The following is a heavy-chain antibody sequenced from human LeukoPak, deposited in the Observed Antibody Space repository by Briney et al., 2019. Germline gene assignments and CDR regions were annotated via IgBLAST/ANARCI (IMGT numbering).Heavy chain of an antibody. Sequence: SETLSLTCTVSGGSISNYYWSWIRQPPGKGLEWIAYIYYSGSTNYNPSLKSRVTISVDTSKNQFSLKLSSVTAADTAVYYCASARIGLNYWGQGTLVTVSS. CDR1: GGSISNYY. CDR2: IYYSGST. CDR3: ASARIGLNY. J-gene: IGHJ4*02. V-gene: IGHV4-59*01. D-gene: IGHD3-10*01.